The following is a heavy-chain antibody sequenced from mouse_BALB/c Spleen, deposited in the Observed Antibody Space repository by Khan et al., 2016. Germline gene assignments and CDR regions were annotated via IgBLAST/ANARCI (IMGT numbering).Heavy chain of an antibody. CDR2: ISTYYGDA. CDR1: GYTFTDYA. J-gene: IGHJ2*01. CDR3: ARDGDDY. Sequence: QVQLQQPGAELVRPGVSVKISCKGSGYTFTDYAMHWVKQSHAKSLEWIGVISTYYGDASYNQKFKGKATMTVDKSSSTAYMELARLTSEGSAIYYCARDGDDYWGQGTTLTVSS. V-gene: IGHV1S137*01.